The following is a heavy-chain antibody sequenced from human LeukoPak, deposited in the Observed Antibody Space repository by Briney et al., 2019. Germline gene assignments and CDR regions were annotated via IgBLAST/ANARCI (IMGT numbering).Heavy chain of an antibody. CDR1: GGSISSSYY. V-gene: IGHV4-39*01. Sequence: SETLSLTCTVSGGSISSSYYWGWIRQPPGKGLEWIGSAYYSGSTYYNPSLKSRVTISVDTSKNQFSLKLSSVTAADTAVYYCASLGLIYYYGSGSDYNWGQGTLVTVSS. CDR3: ASLGLIYYYGSGSDYN. CDR2: AYYSGST. D-gene: IGHD3-10*01. J-gene: IGHJ4*02.